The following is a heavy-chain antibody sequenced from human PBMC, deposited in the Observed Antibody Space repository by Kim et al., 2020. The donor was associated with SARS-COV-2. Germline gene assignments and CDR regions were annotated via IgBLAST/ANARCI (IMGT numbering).Heavy chain of an antibody. J-gene: IGHJ6*02. D-gene: IGHD3-22*01. V-gene: IGHV3-21*06. CDR2: ISSRSGYI. Sequence: GGSLRLSCAASGLIISNYGMNWVRQAPGKGLEWVSCISSRSGYIYYADSVKGRFTISRDNAKNSLYLEMNSLRAEDTAVYFCAGGLGLYDDGSHKGNGMDVWGQGTTVTVSS. CDR3: AGGLGLYDDGSHKGNGMDV. CDR1: GLIISNYG.